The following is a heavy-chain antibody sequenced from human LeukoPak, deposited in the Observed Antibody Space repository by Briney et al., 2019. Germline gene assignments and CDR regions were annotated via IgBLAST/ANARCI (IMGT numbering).Heavy chain of an antibody. CDR3: ARVTTGGYYNC. D-gene: IGHD3-22*01. J-gene: IGHJ4*02. Sequence: SETLSLTCTVSGGSISSGSYYWSWIRQPAGKGLEWIGRIYTSGSTNYNPSLKSRVTISVDTSKNQFSLKLSSVTAADTAVYYCARVTTGGYYNCWGQGTLITVSS. CDR1: GGSISSGSYY. V-gene: IGHV4-61*02. CDR2: IYTSGST.